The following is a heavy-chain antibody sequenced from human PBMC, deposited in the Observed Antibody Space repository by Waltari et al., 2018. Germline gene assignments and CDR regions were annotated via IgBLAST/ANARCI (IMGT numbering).Heavy chain of an antibody. V-gene: IGHV5-51*01. D-gene: IGHD4-17*01. Sequence: EVQLVQSGAEVKKPGESLKISCKGSGYSFTSYWIGWVRQLPGKGLGWMGIIYPGDSDTRYSPSFQGQVTSSADKSISTAYLQWSSLKASDTAMYYCARRGIRGDYVRDYYYYGMDVWGQGTTVTVSS. CDR3: ARRGIRGDYVRDYYYYGMDV. J-gene: IGHJ6*02. CDR2: IYPGDSDT. CDR1: GYSFTSYW.